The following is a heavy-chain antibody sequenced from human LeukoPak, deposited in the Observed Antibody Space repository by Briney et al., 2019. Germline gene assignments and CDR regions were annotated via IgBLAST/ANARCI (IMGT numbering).Heavy chain of an antibody. D-gene: IGHD2-2*01. CDR3: ARGIYCRNASCPQYYYYYYGMDV. J-gene: IGHJ6*02. CDR1: RFTFNKYS. CDR2: ITSSNDYL. Sequence: GGSLRLSCAASRFTFNKYSMNWVRQAPGKGLEWVSSITSSNDYLYYGDSVKGRFTTSRDNAKNSLFLQMNSLRAEDTAIYYCARGIYCRNASCPQYYYYYYGMDVWGQGTTVTVSS. V-gene: IGHV3-21*01.